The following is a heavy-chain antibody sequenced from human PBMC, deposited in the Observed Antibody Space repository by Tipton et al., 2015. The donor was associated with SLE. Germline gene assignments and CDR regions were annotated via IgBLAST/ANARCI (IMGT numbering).Heavy chain of an antibody. V-gene: IGHV4-59*01. Sequence: TLSLTCTVSGGSISSYYWSWIRQPPGKGLEWIGYRYYSANTNYNASLKSRVTISVDTSKNQFSLKLSSVTAADTAVYYCARDLAIFGVGFDYWGQGTLVTVSS. CDR1: GGSISSYY. D-gene: IGHD3-3*01. CDR3: ARDLAIFGVGFDY. CDR2: RYYSANT. J-gene: IGHJ4*02.